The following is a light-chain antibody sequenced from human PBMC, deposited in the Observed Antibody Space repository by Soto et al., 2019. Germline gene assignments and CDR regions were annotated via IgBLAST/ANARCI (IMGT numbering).Light chain of an antibody. CDR3: QQYGSPSGT. V-gene: IGKV3-15*01. J-gene: IGKJ1*01. CDR1: QSVSSN. Sequence: EIVMTQSPATLSVSPGERATVSCRASQSVSSNLAWYQQKPGQAPRLLIYGASTRATGIPARFSGSGSGTEFTLTIGSLQSEDFAVYYCQQYGSPSGTFGQGTKVEIK. CDR2: GAS.